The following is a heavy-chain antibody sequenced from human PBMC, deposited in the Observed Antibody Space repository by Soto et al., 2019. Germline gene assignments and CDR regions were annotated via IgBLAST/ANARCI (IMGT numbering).Heavy chain of an antibody. CDR2: IYYSGST. CDR1: GGSISSYY. J-gene: IGHJ5*02. CDR3: ARLVRGSTDNWFDP. D-gene: IGHD3-10*01. Sequence: QVQLQESGPGLVKPSETLSLTCTVSGGSISSYYWSWIRQPPGKGLEWIGYIYYSGSTNYNPSHKSRVTISLDTSRIQFPLKLSSVAAADTAVYYGARLVRGSTDNWFDPWGQGTLVTVSS. V-gene: IGHV4-59*01.